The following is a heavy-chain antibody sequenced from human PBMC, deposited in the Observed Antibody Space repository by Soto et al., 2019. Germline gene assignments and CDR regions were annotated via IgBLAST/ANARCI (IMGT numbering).Heavy chain of an antibody. CDR3: ASRPRNGYNR. CDR1: GGSFSNSA. V-gene: IGHV1-69*01. J-gene: IGHJ4*02. CDR2: IIPIFNRT. D-gene: IGHD5-12*01. Sequence: QVQLVQSGAELKKPGSSVKVSCKASGGSFSNSAVTWVRQAPGQGLEWMGGIIPIFNRTNYAQKFQGRVAFTAEAYTATAYMELTSLTSEDTAVYYCASRPRNGYNRWGQGTLVTVSS.